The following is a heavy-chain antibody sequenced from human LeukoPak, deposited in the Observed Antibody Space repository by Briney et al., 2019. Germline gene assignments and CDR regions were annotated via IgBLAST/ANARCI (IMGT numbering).Heavy chain of an antibody. D-gene: IGHD2-2*02. CDR1: GFTFSSYS. Sequence: GGSLRLSCSASGFTFSSYSMHWVRQAPGKGLAWVAVISYDGNNKYDADSVKGRFTISRDNSKNTLYLQMNSLRAEDTAVYYCARLPGYCSSNSCYKMTIPFDYWGQGTLVTVSS. CDR2: ISYDGNNK. V-gene: IGHV3-30-3*01. CDR3: ARLPGYCSSNSCYKMTIPFDY. J-gene: IGHJ4*02.